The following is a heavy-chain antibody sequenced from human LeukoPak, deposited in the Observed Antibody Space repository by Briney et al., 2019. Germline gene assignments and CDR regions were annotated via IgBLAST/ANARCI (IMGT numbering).Heavy chain of an antibody. CDR2: ISYDGSTK. D-gene: IGHD2-2*01. J-gene: IGHJ4*02. V-gene: IGHV3-30*18. Sequence: GGSLRLSCEASGFTFSSYGMQWVRQAPGKGLEWVAAISYDGSTKVYADSVKGRFTISRDDSKNTMHLQMDSLGTEDTALYYCAKDRHCTNISCYRGYFDYWGQGTLVTVSS. CDR1: GFTFSSYG. CDR3: AKDRHCTNISCYRGYFDY.